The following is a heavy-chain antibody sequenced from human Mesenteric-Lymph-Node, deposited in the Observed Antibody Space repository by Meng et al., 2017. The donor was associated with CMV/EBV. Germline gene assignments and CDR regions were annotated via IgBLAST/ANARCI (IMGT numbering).Heavy chain of an antibody. CDR3: ARGMSYDFWSGYYTIDY. D-gene: IGHD3-3*01. J-gene: IGHJ4*02. V-gene: IGHV1-8*03. CDR1: GGTFSSYT. CDR2: MNPNSGNT. Sequence: ASVKVSCKASGGTFSSYTISWVRQAPGQGLEWMGWMNPNSGNTGYAQKFQGRVTITRNTSISTAYMELSSLRSEDTAVYYCARGMSYDFWSGYYTIDYWGQGTLVTVSS.